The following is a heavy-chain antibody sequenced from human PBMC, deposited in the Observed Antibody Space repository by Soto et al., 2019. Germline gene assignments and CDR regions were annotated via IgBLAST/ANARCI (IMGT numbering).Heavy chain of an antibody. D-gene: IGHD6-13*01. CDR3: ERIPPGWGGGQLVLDY. J-gene: IGHJ4*02. CDR1: GFTFSSFW. V-gene: IGHV3-74*01. CDR2: INSDASTT. Sequence: EVQLVESGGGLVQPGGSLRLSCAASGFTFSSFWMYWVRQAPGKGLVWVSRINSDASTTSYADSVKGRFTIPRDNAKKTLYLQMNSLSAEDTAVYYGERIPPGWGGGQLVLDYWGQGTLVTVSS.